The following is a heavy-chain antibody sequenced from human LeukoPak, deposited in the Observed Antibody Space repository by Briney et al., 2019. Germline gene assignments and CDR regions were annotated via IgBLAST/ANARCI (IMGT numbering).Heavy chain of an antibody. CDR2: IKEDGSEN. D-gene: IGHD1-1*01. Sequence: GGSLRLSCAASGFTFSRYWMTWVRQAPGKGLEWVANIKEDGSENSYVESVKGRFTISRDNAKNSLYLQLNCLRAEDTAVYFCARQRYSDYWGQGTLVTVSS. CDR3: ARQRYSDY. CDR1: GFTFSRYW. J-gene: IGHJ4*02. V-gene: IGHV3-7*01.